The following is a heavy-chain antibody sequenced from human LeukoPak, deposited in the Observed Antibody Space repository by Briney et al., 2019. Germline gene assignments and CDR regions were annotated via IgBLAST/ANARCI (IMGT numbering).Heavy chain of an antibody. CDR2: ISYDGSNK. V-gene: IGHV3-30*18. J-gene: IGHJ4*02. CDR3: AKADRRGDGYNLFDY. D-gene: IGHD5-24*01. CDR1: GFTFSSYG. Sequence: GGSLRLSCGAFGFTFSSYGMHWVRKAPGKGLEWVAVISYDGSNKYYADSVKGRFTISRDNSKNTLYLQMNSLRAEDTAVYYCAKADRRGDGYNLFDYWGQGTLVTVSS.